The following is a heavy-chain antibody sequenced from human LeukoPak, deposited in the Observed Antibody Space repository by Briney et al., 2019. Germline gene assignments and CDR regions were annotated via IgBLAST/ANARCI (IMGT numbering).Heavy chain of an antibody. V-gene: IGHV1-69*13. CDR1: GGTFSSYA. D-gene: IGHD2-2*01. CDR3: AREAFVVVPAADYYYYGMDV. CDR2: IIPIFGTA. J-gene: IGHJ6*04. Sequence: ASVKVSCKASGGTFSSYAISWVRQAPGQGLEWMGGIIPIFGTANYAQKFQGRVTITADESTSTAYMELSGLRSEDTAVYYCAREAFVVVPAADYYYYGMDVWGKGTTVTVSS.